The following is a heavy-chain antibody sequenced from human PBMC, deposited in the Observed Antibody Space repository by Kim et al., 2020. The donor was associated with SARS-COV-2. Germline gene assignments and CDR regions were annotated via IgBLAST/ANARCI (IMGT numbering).Heavy chain of an antibody. J-gene: IGHJ4*02. Sequence: SETLSLTCTVSGGSVSSGSYYWSWIRQPPGKGLEWIGYIYYSGSTNYNPSLKSRVTISVDTSKNQFSLKLSSVTAADTAVYYCARDPLDGELDRWGQGTLVTVSS. CDR3: ARDPLDGELDR. D-gene: IGHD1-26*01. CDR1: GGSVSSGSYY. V-gene: IGHV4-61*01. CDR2: IYYSGST.